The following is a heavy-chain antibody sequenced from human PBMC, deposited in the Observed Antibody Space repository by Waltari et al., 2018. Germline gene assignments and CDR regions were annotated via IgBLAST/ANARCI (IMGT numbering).Heavy chain of an antibody. Sequence: EVQLVESGGGLVQPGGSLRLSCATSGFSFINHAMNWVRQAPGKGLEWVAYINQDGSEKYYVDSVKGRFTISRDNAKNSLYLQMNSLRAEDMAVYYCAREALYDFWSGYPDYWGQGTLVTVSS. CDR1: GFSFINHA. CDR3: AREALYDFWSGYPDY. V-gene: IGHV3-7*01. J-gene: IGHJ4*02. CDR2: INQDGSEK. D-gene: IGHD3-3*01.